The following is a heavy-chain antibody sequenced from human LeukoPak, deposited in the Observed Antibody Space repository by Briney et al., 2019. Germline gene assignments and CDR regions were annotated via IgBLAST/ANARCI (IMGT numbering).Heavy chain of an antibody. D-gene: IGHD2-8*01. CDR2: IYSSDNT. Sequence: PGGSLRLSCAASGFTVSGNYMSWVRQAPGKGLEWVSVIYSSDNTYYIDSVKGRFTISRDNSKNTLYLQMNSLRAEDTAVYYCAGRRVFDAPFDYWGQGTLVTVSS. V-gene: IGHV3-66*02. CDR3: AGRRVFDAPFDY. J-gene: IGHJ4*02. CDR1: GFTVSGNY.